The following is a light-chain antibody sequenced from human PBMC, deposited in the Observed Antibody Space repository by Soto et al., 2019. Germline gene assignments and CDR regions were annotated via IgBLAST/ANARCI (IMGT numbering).Light chain of an antibody. Sequence: EIVMTQSPATLSVSPGERATLSCRASQSVRSNLAWYQQKPGQSPRLLIYGASTRATGIPARFSGSGSGTDFTLTVNRLEPEDFAVYYCQQYGSLPFTFGQGTRLEIK. J-gene: IGKJ5*01. CDR3: QQYGSLPFT. CDR2: GAS. CDR1: QSVRSN. V-gene: IGKV3-15*01.